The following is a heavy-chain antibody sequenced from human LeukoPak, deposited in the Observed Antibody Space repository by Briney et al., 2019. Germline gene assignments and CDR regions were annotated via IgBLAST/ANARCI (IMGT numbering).Heavy chain of an antibody. Sequence: SETLSLTCTVSGGALNSTRYHWGWIRQPPGKGLEWIGTIYNRGSTFYNPSLESRVTISVDTSKNQFSLRLTSVTAADTAVYHCARVGYDRSGYYLRPFDYWSQGTLVTVSS. J-gene: IGHJ4*02. V-gene: IGHV4-39*01. CDR3: ARVGYDRSGYYLRPFDY. CDR2: IYNRGST. CDR1: GGALNSTRYH. D-gene: IGHD3-22*01.